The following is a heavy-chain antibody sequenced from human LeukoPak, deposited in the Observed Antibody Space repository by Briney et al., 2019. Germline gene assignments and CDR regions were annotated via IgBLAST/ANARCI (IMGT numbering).Heavy chain of an antibody. Sequence: PGGSLRLSCAASGFTFSRYSMNWVRQAPGEGLEWVSSISSRSSYIYYADSVKGRFTISRDNAKNSLYLQMNSLRAEDTAVYYCARSTRARYFDLWGRGTLVTVSS. J-gene: IGHJ2*01. CDR2: ISSRSSYI. V-gene: IGHV3-21*01. D-gene: IGHD5-24*01. CDR1: GFTFSRYS. CDR3: ARSTRARYFDL.